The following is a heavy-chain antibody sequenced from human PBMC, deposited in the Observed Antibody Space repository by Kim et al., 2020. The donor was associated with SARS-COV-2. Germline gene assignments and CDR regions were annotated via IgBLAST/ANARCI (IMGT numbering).Heavy chain of an antibody. Sequence: SETLSLTCTVSGGSMSTNHYWGWIRQPPGKGLGFFGNIDYSGTTYSNPSLKSRVTISVDASRHLFSLKLTSVTAADTAMYYCARQPKTGTYGGWFDSWGQGILVTVSS. CDR2: IDYSGTT. V-gene: IGHV4-39*01. CDR1: GGSMSTNHY. CDR3: ARQPKTGTYGGWFDS. D-gene: IGHD1-1*01. J-gene: IGHJ5*01.